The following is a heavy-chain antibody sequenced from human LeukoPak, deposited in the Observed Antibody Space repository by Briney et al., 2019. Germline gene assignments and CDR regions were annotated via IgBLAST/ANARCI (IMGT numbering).Heavy chain of an antibody. CDR3: AAEVGATTPRNY. D-gene: IGHD1-26*01. Sequence: SETLSLTCTVSGGSTSSYYWSWIRQPPGKGLEWIGEINHSGSTNYNPSLKSRVTISVDTSKNQFSLKLSSVTAADTAVYYCAAEVGATTPRNYWGQGTLVTVSS. V-gene: IGHV4-34*01. CDR1: GGSTSSYY. CDR2: INHSGST. J-gene: IGHJ4*02.